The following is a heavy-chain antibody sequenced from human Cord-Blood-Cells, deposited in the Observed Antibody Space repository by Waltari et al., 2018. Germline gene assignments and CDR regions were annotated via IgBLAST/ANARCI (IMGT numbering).Heavy chain of an antibody. V-gene: IGHV1-69*09. J-gene: IGHJ3*02. CDR3: ARVIVGATKAVDI. D-gene: IGHD1-26*01. Sequence: QVQLVQSGAEVKKPGSSVKVSCKASGGTLSSYAISWVRQAPGQRIEWMGKTILILGIANYAQKFHGRLTITADKSTSTAYMELSSRRSEVTAVYYCARVIVGATKAVDIWGQGTMVTVSS. CDR1: GGTLSSYA. CDR2: TILILGIA.